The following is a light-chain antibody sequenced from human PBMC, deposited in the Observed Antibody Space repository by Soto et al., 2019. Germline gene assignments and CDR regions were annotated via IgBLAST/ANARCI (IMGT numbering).Light chain of an antibody. Sequence: QTVVTQEPSFSVSPGGTVTLTCGLSSGSVSTSYYPSWYQQTPGQAPRTLIYSTNTRSSGVPDRFSGSILGNKAALTITGAQADDESDYYCQSYDSSLSSSVFGGGTKLTVL. J-gene: IGLJ2*01. V-gene: IGLV8-61*01. CDR3: QSYDSSLSSSV. CDR2: STN. CDR1: SGSVSTSYY.